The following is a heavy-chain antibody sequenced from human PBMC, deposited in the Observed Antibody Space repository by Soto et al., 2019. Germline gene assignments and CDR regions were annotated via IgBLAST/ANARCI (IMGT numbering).Heavy chain of an antibody. CDR1: GGTFSSDA. CDR2: IIPIFGTA. CDR3: ARDRVAAAGTHWFDP. Sequence: GASVKVSCKASGGTFSSDAISWVRQAPGQGLEWMGGIIPIFGTANYAQKFQGRVTITADESTSTAYMELSSLRSEDTAVYYCARDRVAAAGTHWFDPWGQGTLVTVSS. J-gene: IGHJ5*02. D-gene: IGHD6-13*01. V-gene: IGHV1-69*13.